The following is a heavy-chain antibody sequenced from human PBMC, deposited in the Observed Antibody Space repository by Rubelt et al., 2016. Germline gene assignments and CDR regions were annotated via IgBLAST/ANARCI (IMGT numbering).Heavy chain of an antibody. V-gene: IGHV3-30*03. CDR3: ARGHHDYGDALAN. Sequence: GGGLVQPGGSLRLSCAASGFSFSALWMHWVRQAPGKLLGWVAFISFDGGDKYYTDSVKGRFTISRDNSKNTLYLQMNSLRAEDTAVYYCARGHHDYGDALANWGQGTLVTVSS. D-gene: IGHD4-17*01. CDR1: GFSFSALW. CDR2: ISFDGGDK. J-gene: IGHJ4*02.